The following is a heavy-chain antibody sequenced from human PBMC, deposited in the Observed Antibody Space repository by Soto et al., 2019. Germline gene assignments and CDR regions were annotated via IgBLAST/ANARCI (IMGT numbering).Heavy chain of an antibody. CDR1: GGTFTNYA. D-gene: IGHD4-17*01. CDR3: ARKTTAYNWFDL. Sequence: QVQLVQSGAEVKKPGSSVKVSCKASGGTFTNYAITWVRQAPGQGLEWMGGIIPISGAVNYAQKFQGRVTITADESTSTVYMALSSLRSENTAVYYCARKTTAYNWFDLWGQGTLVTVSS. V-gene: IGHV1-69*01. CDR2: IIPISGAV. J-gene: IGHJ5*02.